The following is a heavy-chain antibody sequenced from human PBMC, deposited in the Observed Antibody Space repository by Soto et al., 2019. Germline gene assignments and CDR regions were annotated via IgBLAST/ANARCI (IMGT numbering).Heavy chain of an antibody. CDR1: GCSLSTNGVG. CDR2: IYWDHTN. D-gene: IGHD2-2*01. Sequence: QITLKESGPTLVKPTETLTLTCTFSGCSLSTNGVGVGWIRQPPGKAQEWLALIYWDHTNRYSPSLKSRLTITRDTSKNQVVLTVTNMDPVDTAIYFCAXAXXXXSCXXAXXYYFDYWXQGTPVTVSS. J-gene: IGHJ4*02. CDR3: AXAXXXXSCXXAXXYYFDY. V-gene: IGHV2-5*02.